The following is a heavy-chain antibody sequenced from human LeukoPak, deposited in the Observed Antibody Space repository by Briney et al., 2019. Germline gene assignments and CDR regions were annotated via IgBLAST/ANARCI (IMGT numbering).Heavy chain of an antibody. Sequence: SETLSLTCTVSGVSISSYYWSWIRQPPGKGLEWIGYIYYSGSTNYNPSLKSRVIISVDTSKKQFSLKLSSVTAADTAVYYCARGSDGDYFDYWGQGTLVTVSS. CDR3: ARGSDGDYFDY. CDR2: IYYSGST. D-gene: IGHD6-19*01. J-gene: IGHJ4*02. CDR1: GVSISSYY. V-gene: IGHV4-59*01.